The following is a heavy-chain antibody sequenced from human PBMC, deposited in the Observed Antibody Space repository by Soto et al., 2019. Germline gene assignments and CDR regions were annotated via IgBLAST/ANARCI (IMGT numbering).Heavy chain of an antibody. CDR2: IYYSGST. D-gene: IGHD2-15*01. Sequence: SETLSLTCTVSGGSISSYYWSWIRQPPGKGLEWIGYIYYSGSTNYNPSLKSRVTISVDTSKNQFSLKLSSVTAADTAVYYCARALCSGGRCYLDWFDPWGQGTLVTVSS. V-gene: IGHV4-59*01. J-gene: IGHJ5*02. CDR3: ARALCSGGRCYLDWFDP. CDR1: GGSISSYY.